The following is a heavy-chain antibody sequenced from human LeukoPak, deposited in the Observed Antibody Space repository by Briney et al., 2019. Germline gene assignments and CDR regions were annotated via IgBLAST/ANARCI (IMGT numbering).Heavy chain of an antibody. CDR2: IWYDGSNK. V-gene: IGHV3-33*06. CDR1: GFTFSSYG. J-gene: IGHJ6*03. Sequence: PGGSLRLSCAASGFTFSSYGMHWVRQAPGKGLEWVAVIWYDGSNKYYADSVKGRFTISRDNSKNTLYLQMNSLRAEDTAVYYCAKGGVVPADMDVWGKGTTATVSS. D-gene: IGHD2-2*01. CDR3: AKGGVVPADMDV.